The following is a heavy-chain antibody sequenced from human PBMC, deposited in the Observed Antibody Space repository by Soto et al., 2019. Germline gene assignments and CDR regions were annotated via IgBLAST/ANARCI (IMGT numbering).Heavy chain of an antibody. V-gene: IGHV3-73*01. J-gene: IGHJ4*02. CDR2: IRTKPNNYAT. Sequence: ESGGGLVQPGGSLKLSCAASGFTFSGSAMHWVRQASGKGLEWVGRIRTKPNNYATTYAASVEGRFTISRDDSKNTAYLQMNSLKTEDTAVYYCTRDGSAAGGPDFDYWGQGTLVTVSS. D-gene: IGHD2-2*01. CDR3: TRDGSAAGGPDFDY. CDR1: GFTFSGSA.